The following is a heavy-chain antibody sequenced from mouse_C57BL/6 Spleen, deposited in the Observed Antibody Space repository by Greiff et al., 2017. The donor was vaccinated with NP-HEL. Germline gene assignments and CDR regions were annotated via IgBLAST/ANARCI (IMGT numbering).Heavy chain of an antibody. CDR1: GFTFSDAW. V-gene: IGHV6-6*01. CDR3: TRAPLYYDGYFDV. CDR2: IRNKANNHAT. J-gene: IGHJ1*03. Sequence: EVHLVESGGGLVQPGGSMKLSCAASGFTFSDAWMDWVRQSPEKGLEWVAEIRNKANNHATYYAESVKGRFTISRDDSKSSVYLQMNSLRAEDTGIYYCTRAPLYYDGYFDVWGTGTTVTVSS. D-gene: IGHD2-4*01.